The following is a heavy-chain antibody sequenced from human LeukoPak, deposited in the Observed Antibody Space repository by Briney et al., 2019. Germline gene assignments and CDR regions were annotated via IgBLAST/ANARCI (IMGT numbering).Heavy chain of an antibody. J-gene: IGHJ4*02. CDR1: GFIFSSYW. D-gene: IGHD2-15*01. CDR3: ATLGRNYFDS. Sequence: GGSLRLSCAASGFIFSSYWMSWVRQVPGKGLEWVASIKEDGTETYYVDSVKGRFTVSRDNAKNSLYLQMNSLRAEDTAVYYCATLGRNYFDSWGQGSLVTVSS. V-gene: IGHV3-7*03. CDR2: IKEDGTET.